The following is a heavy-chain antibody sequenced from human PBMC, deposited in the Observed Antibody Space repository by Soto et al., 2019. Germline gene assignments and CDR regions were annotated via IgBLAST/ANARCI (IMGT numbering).Heavy chain of an antibody. CDR1: GYTFTSYD. CDR2: MNPNSGNT. J-gene: IGHJ5*02. CDR3: ARSISREYYYDSSGYYPVFDP. V-gene: IGHV1-8*01. Sequence: ASVKVSCKASGYTFTSYDINWVRQATGQGLEWMGWMNPNSGNTGYAQKFQGRVTMTRNTSISTAYMELSSLRSEDPAVYYCARSISREYYYDSSGYYPVFDPWGQAXLVTV. D-gene: IGHD3-22*01.